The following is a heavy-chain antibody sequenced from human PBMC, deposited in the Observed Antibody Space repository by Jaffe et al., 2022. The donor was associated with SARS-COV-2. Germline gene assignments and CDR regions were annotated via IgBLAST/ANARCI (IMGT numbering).Heavy chain of an antibody. V-gene: IGHV5-51*01. Sequence: EVQLVQSGAEAKKPGESLKISCKGSGYSFTSYWIGWVRQMPGKGLEWMGTIYPGDSDTRYSPSFQGQVTISADKSISTAYLQWSSLKASDTAMYYCARHSRSSSFYYGMDVWGQGTTVTVSS. J-gene: IGHJ6*02. D-gene: IGHD6-6*01. CDR1: GYSFTSYW. CDR3: ARHSRSSSFYYGMDV. CDR2: IYPGDSDT.